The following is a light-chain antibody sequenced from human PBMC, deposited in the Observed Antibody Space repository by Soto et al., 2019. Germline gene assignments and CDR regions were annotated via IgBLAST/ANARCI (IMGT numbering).Light chain of an antibody. CDR2: EVI. CDR3: SSFTSSKTVL. V-gene: IGLV2-14*01. J-gene: IGLJ2*01. Sequence: QSALTQPASVSGSPGQSITISCTGTNNDVGGYNYVSWYQHHPGEAPKLIIYEVINRPSGVSNRFSGSKSGNAASLTISGLQSEDEADYYCSSFTSSKTVLFGGGTKLTVL. CDR1: NNDVGGYNY.